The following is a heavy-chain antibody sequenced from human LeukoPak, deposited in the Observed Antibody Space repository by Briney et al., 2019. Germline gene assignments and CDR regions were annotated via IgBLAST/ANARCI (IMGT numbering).Heavy chain of an antibody. CDR2: INPSGGST. V-gene: IGHV1-46*01. CDR1: GYTFTSYY. Sequence: GASVKVSCKASGYTFTSYYMHWVRQAPGQGLEWMGIINPSGGSTSYAQKSQGRVTMTRDTSTSTVYMELSSLRSEDTAVYYCARVRTAALRYFDFWKYPYYFDYWGQGTLVTVSS. J-gene: IGHJ4*02. CDR3: ARVRTAALRYFDFWKYPYYFDY. D-gene: IGHD3-9*01.